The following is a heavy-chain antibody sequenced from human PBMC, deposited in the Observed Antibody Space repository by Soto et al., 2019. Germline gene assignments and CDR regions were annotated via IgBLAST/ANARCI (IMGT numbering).Heavy chain of an antibody. D-gene: IGHD2-21*02. V-gene: IGHV4-59*01. CDR2: IYYSGST. CDR3: ASMDCGGDCLPDY. J-gene: IGHJ4*02. Sequence: SETLSLTGTVSGGSISSYYWSWIRQPPGKGLEWIGYIYYSGSTNYNPSLKSRVTISVDTPKNQFSLKLSSVTAADTAVYYCASMDCGGDCLPDYWGQGTLVTVSS. CDR1: GGSISSYY.